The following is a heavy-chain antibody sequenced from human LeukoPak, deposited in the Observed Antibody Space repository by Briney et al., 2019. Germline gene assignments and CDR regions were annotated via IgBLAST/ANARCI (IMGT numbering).Heavy chain of an antibody. D-gene: IGHD3-16*01. CDR3: ARDRLLSVGIMGS. CDR1: GGSISSGSYY. Sequence: SETLSLTCTVSGGSISSGSYYWGWIRQPPGKGLEWIGTIYYSGSTYYNPSLKSRVTISVDTSKNQFSLKLSSVTAADTAVYYCARDRLLSVGIMGSWGQGTLVTVS. CDR2: IYYSGST. V-gene: IGHV4-39*07. J-gene: IGHJ4*02.